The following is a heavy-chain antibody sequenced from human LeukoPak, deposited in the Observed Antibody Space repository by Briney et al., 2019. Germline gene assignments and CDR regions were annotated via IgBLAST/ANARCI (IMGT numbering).Heavy chain of an antibody. CDR3: ATAFQVAATYDY. J-gene: IGHJ4*02. Sequence: ASVKVSFKVSGYTLTELSMHWVRQAPGKGLEWMGGFDPEDGETIYAQKFQGRVTMTEDTSTDTAYMELSSLRSEDTAVYYCATAFQVAATYDYWGQGTLVTVSS. D-gene: IGHD2-15*01. CDR1: GYTLTELS. V-gene: IGHV1-24*01. CDR2: FDPEDGET.